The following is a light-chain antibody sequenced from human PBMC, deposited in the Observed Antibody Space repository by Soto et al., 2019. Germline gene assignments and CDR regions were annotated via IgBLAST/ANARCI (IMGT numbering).Light chain of an antibody. CDR1: QGISSY. CDR3: QQYGSSTVT. J-gene: IGKJ1*01. CDR2: AAS. Sequence: AIRMTQSPSSLSASTGDRVAITCRASQGISSYLAWYQQKPGKAPKLLIYAASTLQSGVPSRFSGSGSGTDFTLTISCLQSEDFAVYYCQQYGSSTVTFGQGTKVDIK. V-gene: IGKV1-8*01.